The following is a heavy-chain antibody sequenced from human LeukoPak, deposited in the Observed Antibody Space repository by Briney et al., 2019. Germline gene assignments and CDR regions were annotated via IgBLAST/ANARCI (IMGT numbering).Heavy chain of an antibody. CDR1: GGTFSSYA. Sequence: SVKVSCKASGGTFSSYAISWVRQAPGQGLEWMGGIIPIFGTANYAQEFQGRVTITTDESTSAAYMELSSLRSEDTAVYYCASGYPDYYGSGKLRTGNDYRGQGTLVTVSS. J-gene: IGHJ4*02. V-gene: IGHV1-69*05. D-gene: IGHD3-10*01. CDR3: ASGYPDYYGSGKLRTGNDY. CDR2: IIPIFGTA.